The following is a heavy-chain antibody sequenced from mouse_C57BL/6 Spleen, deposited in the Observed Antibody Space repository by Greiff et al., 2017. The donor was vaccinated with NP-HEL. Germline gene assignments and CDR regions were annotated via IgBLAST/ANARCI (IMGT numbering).Heavy chain of an antibody. J-gene: IGHJ2*01. Sequence: EVKLVESEGGLVQPGSSMKLSCTASGFTFSDYYMAWVRQVPEKGLEWVANINYDGSSTYYLDSLKSRFIISRDNAKNILYLQMSSLKSEDTATYYCARGYGNFFDYWGQGTTLTVSS. CDR1: GFTFSDYY. V-gene: IGHV5-16*01. D-gene: IGHD2-1*01. CDR2: INYDGSST. CDR3: ARGYGNFFDY.